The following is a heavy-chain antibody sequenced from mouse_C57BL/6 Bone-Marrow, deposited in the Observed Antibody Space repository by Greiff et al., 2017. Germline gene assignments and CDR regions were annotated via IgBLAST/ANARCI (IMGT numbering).Heavy chain of an antibody. D-gene: IGHD1-1*01. V-gene: IGHV1-50*01. CDR1: GYTFTSYW. CDR3: ARGYGSNCFDD. J-gene: IGHJ2*01. Sequence: QVQLQQPGAELVKPGASVKLSCKASGYTFTSYWMQWVKQRPGQGLEWIGEIDPSDSCTNYNQKFKGKATLTVDTSSSTAYMQLRSLTSSDSAVYDCARGYGSNCFDDWGQGTTLTVTA. CDR2: IDPSDSCT.